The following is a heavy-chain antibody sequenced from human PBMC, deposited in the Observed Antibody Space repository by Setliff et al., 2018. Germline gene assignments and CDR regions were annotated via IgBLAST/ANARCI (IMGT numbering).Heavy chain of an antibody. Sequence: SETLSLTCTVSGDPISSGSHYWGWIRQPPGKGLEWIGYVFFTGDTDYNPSLGSRVTISLDRSKTQFSLKLSSVTAADTAVYYCARGGVTAVWDLTDWGQGTLVTVSS. CDR2: VFFTGDT. J-gene: IGHJ4*02. V-gene: IGHV4-61*01. D-gene: IGHD2-21*02. CDR1: GDPISSGSHY. CDR3: ARGGVTAVWDLTD.